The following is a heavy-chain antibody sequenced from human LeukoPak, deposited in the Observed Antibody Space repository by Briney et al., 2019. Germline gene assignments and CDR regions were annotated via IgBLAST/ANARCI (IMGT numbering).Heavy chain of an antibody. V-gene: IGHV3-23*01. Sequence: GGSLRLSCAASGFTFSSYAMSWVRQAPGKGLEWVSAISSSGGTTYYTDSVKGRFTISRDNSKNTLYPQMNSLRAEDTALYYCAKDRNGSESYYPDYWGQGTLVTVSS. CDR1: GFTFSSYA. CDR2: ISSSGGTT. D-gene: IGHD3-10*01. CDR3: AKDRNGSESYYPDY. J-gene: IGHJ4*02.